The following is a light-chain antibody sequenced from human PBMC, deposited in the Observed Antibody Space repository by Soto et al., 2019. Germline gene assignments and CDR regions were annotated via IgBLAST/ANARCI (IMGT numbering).Light chain of an antibody. J-gene: IGLJ3*02. CDR2: DNY. CDR3: GTWDTTLNVWV. Sequence: QSVLTQPPSVSAAPGQTVTISCSGSSSSVGHESVSWYQSLPGTAPKLLIYDNYKRPSGIPDRVSGSQSGTSATLGITGLQTGDEADYYCGTWDTTLNVWVFGGGTKLTVL. CDR1: SSSVGHES. V-gene: IGLV1-51*01.